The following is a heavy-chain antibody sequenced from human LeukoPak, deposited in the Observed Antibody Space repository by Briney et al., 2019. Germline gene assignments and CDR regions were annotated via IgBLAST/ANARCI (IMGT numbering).Heavy chain of an antibody. V-gene: IGHV4-34*01. CDR3: ASRREMVAATSDY. Sequence: SETLSLTCAVYGGSFSGYYWSWIRQPPGKGLEWIGEINHSGSTNYNPSLKSRVTISVDTSKNQFSLKLSSVTAADTAVYYCASRREMVAATSDYWGQGTLVTVSS. J-gene: IGHJ4*02. CDR2: INHSGST. CDR1: GGSFSGYY. D-gene: IGHD2-15*01.